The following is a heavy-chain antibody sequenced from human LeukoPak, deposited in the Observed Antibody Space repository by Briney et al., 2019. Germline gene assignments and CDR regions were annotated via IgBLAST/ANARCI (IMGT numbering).Heavy chain of an antibody. J-gene: IGHJ3*02. CDR1: GGPISSYY. V-gene: IGHV4-4*07. CDR3: ARDSAYSSSWDPTPADAFDI. CDR2: IYTSGST. D-gene: IGHD6-13*01. Sequence: SETLSLTCTVSGGPISSYYWSWIRQPAGKGLEWIGRIYTSGSTNYNPSLKSRVTMSVDTSKNQFSLKLSSVTAADTAVYYCARDSAYSSSWDPTPADAFDIWGQGTMVTVSS.